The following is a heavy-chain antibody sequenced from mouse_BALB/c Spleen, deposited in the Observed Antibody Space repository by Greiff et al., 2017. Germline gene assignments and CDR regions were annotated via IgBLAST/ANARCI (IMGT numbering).Heavy chain of an antibody. CDR1: GFTFSSYA. D-gene: IGHD2-2*01. CDR2: ISSGGST. J-gene: IGHJ2*01. Sequence: EVKVVESGGGLVKPGGSLKLSCAASGFTFSSYAMSWVRQTPEKRLEWVASISSGGSTYYPDSVKGRFTISRDNARNILYLQMSSLRSEDTAMYYCAGRLYYFDYWGQGTTLTVSS. V-gene: IGHV5-6-5*01. CDR3: AGRLYYFDY.